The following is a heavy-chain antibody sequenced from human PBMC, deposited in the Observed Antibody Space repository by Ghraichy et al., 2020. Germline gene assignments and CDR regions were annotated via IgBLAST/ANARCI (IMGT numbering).Heavy chain of an antibody. J-gene: IGHJ4*02. CDR1: GYTFTNYP. CDR2: INAGNGNT. V-gene: IGHV1-3*01. Sequence: ASVKVSCKASGYTFTNYPMHWVRQAPGQGLEWMGWINAGNGNTKYSQKFQGRVSISRDTSANTAYMELSSLRSEDTAVYSCARGDYGSGSYGTAGGYWGQGTLVTVSS. CDR3: ARGDYGSGSYGTAGGY. D-gene: IGHD3-10*01.